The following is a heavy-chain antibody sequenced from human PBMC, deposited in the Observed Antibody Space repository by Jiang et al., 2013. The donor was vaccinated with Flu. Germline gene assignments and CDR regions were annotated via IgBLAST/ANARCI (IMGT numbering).Heavy chain of an antibody. Sequence: GLVKPSETLSLTCAVSGYSIASGYYWGWIRQPPGKGLEWIGSIYHSGSTYYNPSLKSRVTISVDTSKRQFSLKLSPVTAADTAVYYCARDVKTGYYLRVSPGIDWFDPWGQGTLVTVSS. CDR2: IYHSGST. CDR3: ARDVKTGYYLRVSPGIDWFDP. J-gene: IGHJ5*02. V-gene: IGHV4-38-2*02. D-gene: IGHD3-9*01. CDR1: GYSIASGYY.